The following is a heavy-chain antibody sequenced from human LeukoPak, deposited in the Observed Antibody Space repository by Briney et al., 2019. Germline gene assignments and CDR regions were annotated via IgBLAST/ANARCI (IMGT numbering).Heavy chain of an antibody. CDR3: ARGPGDYDASDI. D-gene: IGHD4-11*01. V-gene: IGHV3-7*01. CDR2: IKENGNEQ. Sequence: GGSLRLSCEASGFLFTSYWMSWVRQAPGKGPEWVAHIKENGNEQYYADSVKGRSTISRDNVKQSLCLQMNNLRVEDTAVYHCARGPGDYDASDIWGQGTMVTVSS. J-gene: IGHJ3*02. CDR1: GFLFTSYW.